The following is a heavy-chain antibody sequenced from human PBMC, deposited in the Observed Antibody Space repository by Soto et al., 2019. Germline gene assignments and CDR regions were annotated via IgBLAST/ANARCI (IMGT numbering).Heavy chain of an antibody. D-gene: IGHD3-3*01. CDR1: GGSISSYY. V-gene: IGHV4-4*07. CDR3: AREVTIFGVVIHNWFDP. J-gene: IGHJ5*02. Sequence: SETLSLTCTVSGGSISSYYWSWIRQPAGKGLEWIGHIYTSGSTNYNPSLKSPVTMSVDTSNNQFSLKLSSVTAADTAVYYCAREVTIFGVVIHNWFDPWGQGTLVTAPQ. CDR2: IYTSGST.